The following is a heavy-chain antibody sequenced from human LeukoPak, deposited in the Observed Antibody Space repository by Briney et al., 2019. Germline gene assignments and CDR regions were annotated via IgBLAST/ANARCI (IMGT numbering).Heavy chain of an antibody. V-gene: IGHV4-59*01. J-gene: IGHJ4*02. CDR3: AREVSTLAVAGPFFDY. D-gene: IGHD6-19*01. CDR2: IYYRGST. Sequence: SETLSLTCTVSGGSISSYYWSWIRQPPGKGLEWIGYIYYRGSTNYNPSLKSRVTISVDTSKNQFSLKLSSVTAADTAVYYCAREVSTLAVAGPFFDYWGQGTLVTVSS. CDR1: GGSISSYY.